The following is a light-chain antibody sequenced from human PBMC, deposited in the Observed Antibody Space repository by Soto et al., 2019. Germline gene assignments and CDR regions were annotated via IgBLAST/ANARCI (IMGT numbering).Light chain of an antibody. Sequence: QSLLTQPRSVSGSPAQSVTISCTGTSSEFGGYNYVSWYQQHPGKVPKLMIYDVSKRPSGVPDRFSGSKSGNTASLTISGLQADDEADYYCCSYAGRSTPYVFGTGTKVTVL. CDR1: SSEFGGYNY. CDR3: CSYAGRSTPYV. J-gene: IGLJ1*01. CDR2: DVS. V-gene: IGLV2-11*01.